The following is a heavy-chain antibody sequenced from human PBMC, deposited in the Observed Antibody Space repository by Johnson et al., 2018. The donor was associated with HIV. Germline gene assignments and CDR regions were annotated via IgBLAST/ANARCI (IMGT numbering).Heavy chain of an antibody. Sequence: QVQLVESGGGVVQPGRSLRLSCEASGFTFSSYPMHWVRQAPGKGLEWVAVISYDGSNKYYADSVKGRFTISRDNAKNTLYLQMNSRRAEDTAVYYCAKDKGAVAGMRARVGAFDIWGQGTMVTVSS. V-gene: IGHV3-30*04. CDR3: AKDKGAVAGMRARVGAFDI. J-gene: IGHJ3*02. CDR1: GFTFSSYP. D-gene: IGHD6-19*01. CDR2: ISYDGSNK.